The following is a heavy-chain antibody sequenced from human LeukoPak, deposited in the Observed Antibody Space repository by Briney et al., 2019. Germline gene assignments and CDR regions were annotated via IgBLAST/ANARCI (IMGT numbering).Heavy chain of an antibody. CDR3: AKDTKRISGSYI. CDR1: GFTFSGYA. D-gene: IGHD1-26*01. V-gene: IGHV3-23*01. CDR2: ISSSGGGT. J-gene: IGHJ4*02. Sequence: GGSLRLSCAASGFTFSGYAMSWVRQAPGKGLEWVSAISSSGGGTYYADSVKGRFTIPRDNPKNTLYLQMNSLRAEDTAIYYCAKDTKRISGSYIWGQGTLVTVSS.